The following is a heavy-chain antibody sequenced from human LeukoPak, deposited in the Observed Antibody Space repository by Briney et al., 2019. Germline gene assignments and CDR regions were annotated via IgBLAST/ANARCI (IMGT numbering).Heavy chain of an antibody. CDR1: GGTFSSYV. J-gene: IGHJ3*02. D-gene: IGHD3-16*02. CDR2: IIPIFGTA. CDR3: ARPMIGGVIHAFDI. V-gene: IGHV1-69*06. Sequence: ASVKVSCKASGGTFSSYVISWVRQAPGQGLEWMGGIIPIFGTANYAQKFQGRVTITADKSTSTAYMELSSLRSEDTAVYYCARPMIGGVIHAFDIWGQGTMVTVSS.